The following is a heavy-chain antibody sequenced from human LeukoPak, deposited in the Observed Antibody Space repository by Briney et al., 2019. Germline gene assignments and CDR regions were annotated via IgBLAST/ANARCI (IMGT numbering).Heavy chain of an antibody. J-gene: IGHJ5*02. CDR2: IYYSGST. CDR3: ARVVVVPAAINWFDP. D-gene: IGHD2-2*01. V-gene: IGHV4-59*01. Sequence: PSETLSLTCTVSGGSISSYYWSWIRQPPGKGLEWIGYIYYSGSTNYNPSLKSRFTISVDTSKNQFSLKLSSVTAADTAVYYCARVVVVPAAINWFDPWGQGTLVTVSS. CDR1: GGSISSYY.